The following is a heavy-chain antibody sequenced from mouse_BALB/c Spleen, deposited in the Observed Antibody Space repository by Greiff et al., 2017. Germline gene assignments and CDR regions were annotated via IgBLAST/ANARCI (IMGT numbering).Heavy chain of an antibody. V-gene: IGHV1S135*01. CDR3: ARGETMITAADD. CDR2: IDPFNGGT. Sequence: EVQLQQSGPELMKPGASVKISCKASGYSFTSYYMHWVKQSHGKSLEWIGYIDPFNGGTSYNQNFKGKATLTVDKSSSTAYMHLSSLTSEDSAVYYCARGETMITAADDWGQGTSVTVSS. J-gene: IGHJ4*01. CDR1: GYSFTSYY. D-gene: IGHD2-4*01.